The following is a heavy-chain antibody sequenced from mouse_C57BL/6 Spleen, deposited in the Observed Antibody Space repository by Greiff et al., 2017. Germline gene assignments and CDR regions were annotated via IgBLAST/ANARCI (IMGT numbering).Heavy chain of an antibody. CDR2: IYPRSGNT. D-gene: IGHD2-12*01. Sequence: VQLQQSGAELARPGASVKLSCKASGYTFTSYGISWVKQRTGQGLEWIGEIYPRSGNTYYNEKFKGKATLTADKSSSTAYMELRSLTSEDSAVYFCAAYSNDAMDYWGQGTSVTVSS. J-gene: IGHJ4*01. CDR3: AAYSNDAMDY. CDR1: GYTFTSYG. V-gene: IGHV1-81*01.